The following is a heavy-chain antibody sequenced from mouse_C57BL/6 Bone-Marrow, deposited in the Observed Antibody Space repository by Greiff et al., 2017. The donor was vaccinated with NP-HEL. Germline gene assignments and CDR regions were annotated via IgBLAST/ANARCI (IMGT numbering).Heavy chain of an antibody. CDR2: INPYNGGT. D-gene: IGHD2-1*01. J-gene: IGHJ1*03. CDR3: ARGDYGNYGYFDV. CDR1: GYTFTDYY. V-gene: IGHV1-19*01. Sequence: VRLKQSGPVLVKPGASVKMSCKASGYTFTDYYMNWVKQSHGKSLEWIGVINPYNGGTSYNQKFKGKATLTVDKSSSTAYMELNSLTSEDSAVYYCARGDYGNYGYFDVWGTGTTVTVSS.